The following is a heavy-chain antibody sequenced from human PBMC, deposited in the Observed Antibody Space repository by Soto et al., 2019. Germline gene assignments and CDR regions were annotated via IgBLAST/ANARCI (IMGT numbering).Heavy chain of an antibody. CDR2: ISYDGSNK. J-gene: IGHJ4*02. CDR3: AKNTGEGYSYGDY. D-gene: IGHD4-4*01. V-gene: IGHV3-30*18. CDR1: GFTFSSYG. Sequence: QVQLVESGGGVVQPGRSLRLSCAASGFTFSSYGMHWVGQAPGKGLEWVAVISYDGSNKYYADSVKGRFTISRDNSKNTLYLQMNSLRAEDTAVYYCAKNTGEGYSYGDYWGQGTLVTVSS.